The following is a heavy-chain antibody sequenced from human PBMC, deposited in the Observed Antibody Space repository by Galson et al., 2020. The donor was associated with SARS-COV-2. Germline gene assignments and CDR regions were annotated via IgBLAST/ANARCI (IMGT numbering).Heavy chain of an antibody. D-gene: IGHD3-16*01. CDR1: GFTFSSPW. V-gene: IGHV3-15*07. Sequence: GGSLRLSCGGSGFTFSSPWMNWVRQAPGKGLEWVGRIKNKGYGETTDYAAPVRDRFTISRDDSKNTLYLQMNSLKTEDTAVYYCSTDLQKFGSYGHNGYWGQGTLVTVSS. CDR2: IKNKGYGETT. CDR3: STDLQKFGSYGHNGY. J-gene: IGHJ4*02.